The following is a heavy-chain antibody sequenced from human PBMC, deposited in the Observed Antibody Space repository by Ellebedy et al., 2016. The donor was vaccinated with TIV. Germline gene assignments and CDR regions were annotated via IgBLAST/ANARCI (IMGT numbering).Heavy chain of an antibody. CDR2: IYYSGRT. V-gene: IGHV4-59*01. CDR1: GGSISSDY. D-gene: IGHD2-15*01. CDR3: ARKRDGSYIDY. Sequence: GSLRLXXTVSGGSISSDYWNWIRQPPGKGLEWFGFIYYSGRTNYNPSLKSRVTISVDTSKNQFSLKLNSVTAADTAVYYCARKRDGSYIDYWGQGTLVTVSS. J-gene: IGHJ4*02.